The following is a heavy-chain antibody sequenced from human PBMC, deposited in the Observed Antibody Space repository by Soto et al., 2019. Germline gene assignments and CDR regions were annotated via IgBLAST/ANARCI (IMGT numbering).Heavy chain of an antibody. CDR3: SKYSGYDPNHLYY. D-gene: IGHD5-12*01. CDR1: GGSISSAGYY. J-gene: IGHJ4*02. CDR2: IYYTGST. Sequence: SETLSLTCTVSGGSISSAGYYWNWIRQHPGKGLEWIGYIYYTGSTYYNPSLKSRVTISVDTSKNQFSLKLSSVTAADTAVYYCSKYSGYDPNHLYYSAQGTLVTVSS. V-gene: IGHV4-31*03.